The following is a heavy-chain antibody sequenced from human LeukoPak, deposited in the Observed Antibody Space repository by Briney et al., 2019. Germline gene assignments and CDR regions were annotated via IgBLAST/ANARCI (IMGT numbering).Heavy chain of an antibody. V-gene: IGHV3-48*01. CDR1: GFTFSSYS. CDR2: ISSSSSTI. Sequence: PGGSLRLSCAASGFTFSSYSMNWVRQAPGKGLEWVSYISSSSSTIYYTDSVKGRFTISRDNSKNTLYLQMNSLRAEDTAVYYCAIGNWTSWGQGTLVTVSS. CDR3: AIGNWTS. D-gene: IGHD1-20*01. J-gene: IGHJ5*02.